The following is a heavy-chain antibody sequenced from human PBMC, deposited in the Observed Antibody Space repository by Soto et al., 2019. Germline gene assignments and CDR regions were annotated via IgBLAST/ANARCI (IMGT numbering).Heavy chain of an antibody. Sequence: GPTLVNPTQTLTLTCTFSGFSLSTSGMCVSWIRQPPGKALEWLALIDWDDDKYYSTSLKTRLTISKDTSTNQVVLTMTNMEPVHTATYYCERTPGYCYDSSGSFDYWGQATLVTVSS. J-gene: IGHJ4*02. CDR3: ERTPGYCYDSSGSFDY. CDR1: GFSLSTSGMC. V-gene: IGHV2-70*01. CDR2: IDWDDDK. D-gene: IGHD3-22*01.